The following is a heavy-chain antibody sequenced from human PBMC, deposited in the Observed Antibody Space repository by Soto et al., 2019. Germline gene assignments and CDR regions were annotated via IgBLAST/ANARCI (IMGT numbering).Heavy chain of an antibody. CDR2: IGVSGDET. J-gene: IGHJ3*02. CDR3: ARDADILTGSDAFDI. D-gene: IGHD3-9*01. V-gene: IGHV3-23*01. CDR1: GFTFSSCA. Sequence: PGGSLRLSCVVSGFTFSSCAMSWVRQAPGKGLEWVSGIGVSGDETYYADSVKGRFTISRDNAKNSLYLQMNSLRAEDTAVYYCARDADILTGSDAFDIWGQGTMVTVSS.